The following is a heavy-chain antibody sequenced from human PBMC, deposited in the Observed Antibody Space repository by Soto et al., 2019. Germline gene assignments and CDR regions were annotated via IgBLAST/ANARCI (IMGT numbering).Heavy chain of an antibody. J-gene: IGHJ5*02. CDR2: INPNSGGT. D-gene: IGHD6-6*01. CDR1: GYTFTGYY. CDR3: ARDGGVAYSSSSPPDNWFDP. V-gene: IGHV1-2*02. Sequence: ASVKVSCKASGYTFTGYYMHWLRQAPGQGLEWMGWINPNSGGTNYAQKFQGRVTMTRDTSISTAYMELSRLRSDDTAVYYCARDGGVAYSSSSPPDNWFDPWGQGTLVTVSS.